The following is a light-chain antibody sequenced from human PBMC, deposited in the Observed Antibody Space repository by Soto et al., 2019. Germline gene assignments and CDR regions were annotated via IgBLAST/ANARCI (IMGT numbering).Light chain of an antibody. CDR2: DVT. V-gene: IGLV2-14*03. Sequence: QSALTQPASVSGSPGQSITISCTGTSSDVGGYKYVFWYQQHSAKAPKLMIYDVTNRPSGVSNRFSGAKSGNTASLTISRLKAEDEASYYCRSFTSSKTLVFGGGTKLTVL. CDR1: SSDVGGYKY. J-gene: IGLJ3*02. CDR3: RSFTSSKTLV.